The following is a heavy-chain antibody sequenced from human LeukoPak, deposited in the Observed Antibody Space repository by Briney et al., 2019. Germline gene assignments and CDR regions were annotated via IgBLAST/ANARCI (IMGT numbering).Heavy chain of an antibody. V-gene: IGHV3-33*01. CDR3: ARALGYCRSTSCYGVSNWFDP. J-gene: IGHJ5*02. CDR2: IWYDGSNK. Sequence: GGSLRLSCAASGFTFSSYGMHWVRQAPGKGLEWVAVIWYDGSNKYYADSVKGRFTISRDNSKNTLYLQMNSLRAEDTAVYYCARALGYCRSTSCYGVSNWFDPWGQGTLVTVSS. CDR1: GFTFSSYG. D-gene: IGHD2-2*01.